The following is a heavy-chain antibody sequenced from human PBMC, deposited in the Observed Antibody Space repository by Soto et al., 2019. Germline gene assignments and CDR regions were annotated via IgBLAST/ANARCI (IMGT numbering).Heavy chain of an antibody. J-gene: IGHJ6*03. CDR1: GGSISSSSYY. CDR2: IYYSGST. CDR3: ARPLYYYYYMDV. Sequence: QLQLQESGPGLVKPSETLSLTCTVSGGSISSSSYYWGWIRQPPGKGLEWIGSIYYSGSTSYNPSLKRRVTISVDTSKNQFSLKLSSVTAADTAVYYCARPLYYYYYMDVWGKGTTVTVSS. V-gene: IGHV4-39*01.